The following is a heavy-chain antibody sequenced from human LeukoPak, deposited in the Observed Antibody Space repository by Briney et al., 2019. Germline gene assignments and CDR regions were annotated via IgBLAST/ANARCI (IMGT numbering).Heavy chain of an antibody. CDR2: INHSGST. Sequence: KASETLSLICAVYGGSFSGYYWSWIRQPPGKGLEWIGEINHSGSTNYNPSLKSRVTISVDTSKNQFSLKLSSVTAADTAVYYCARVMPYSGSYYASPVGVVPQYFDYWGQGTLVTVSS. CDR1: GGSFSGYY. CDR3: ARVMPYSGSYYASPVGVVPQYFDY. V-gene: IGHV4-34*01. J-gene: IGHJ4*02. D-gene: IGHD1-26*01.